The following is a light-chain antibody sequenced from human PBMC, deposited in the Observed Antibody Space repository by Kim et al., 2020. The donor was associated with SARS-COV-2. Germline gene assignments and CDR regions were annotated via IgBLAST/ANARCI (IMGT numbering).Light chain of an antibody. CDR3: QQYDSYPPWT. CDR2: AAS. CDR1: QGISSY. Sequence: AIRMTQSPSSFSASTGDRVTITCRASQGISSYLAWYQQKPGKAPKLLIYAASTLQSGVPSRFSGSGSGTDFTLTISCLQSEDFATYYCQQYDSYPPWTFGQGTKVDIK. V-gene: IGKV1-8*01. J-gene: IGKJ1*01.